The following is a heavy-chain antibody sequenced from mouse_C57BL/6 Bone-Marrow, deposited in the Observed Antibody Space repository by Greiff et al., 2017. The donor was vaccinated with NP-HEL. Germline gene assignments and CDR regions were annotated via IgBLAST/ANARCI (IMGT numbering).Heavy chain of an antibody. D-gene: IGHD2-3*01. CDR2: IRNKANNHAT. Sequence: EVHLVESGGGLVQPGGSMKLSCAASGFTFSDASMDWVRQSPEKGLEWVAEIRNKANNHATYYAESVKGRFTISRDDSKSSVYLQMNSLRAEDTGIYYCRWLPPYAMDYWGQGTSVTVSS. CDR1: GFTFSDAS. V-gene: IGHV6-6*01. CDR3: RWLPPYAMDY. J-gene: IGHJ4*01.